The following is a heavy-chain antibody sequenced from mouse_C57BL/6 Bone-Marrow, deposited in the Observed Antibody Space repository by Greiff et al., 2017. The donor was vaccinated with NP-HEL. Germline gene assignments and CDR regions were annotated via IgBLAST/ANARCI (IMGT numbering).Heavy chain of an antibody. CDR1: GYTFTSYG. J-gene: IGHJ3*01. V-gene: IGHV1-81*01. Sequence: VQLVESGAELARPGASVKLSCKASGYTFTSYGISWVKQRTGQGLEWIGEIYPRSGNTYYNEKFTGKATLTADKSSSTAYMELRSLTSEDSAVYFCASPHYYGSSPFAYWGQGTLVTVSA. CDR2: IYPRSGNT. D-gene: IGHD1-1*01. CDR3: ASPHYYGSSPFAY.